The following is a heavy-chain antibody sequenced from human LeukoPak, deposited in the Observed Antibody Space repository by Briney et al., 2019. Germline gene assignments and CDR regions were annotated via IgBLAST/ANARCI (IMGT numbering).Heavy chain of an antibody. J-gene: IGHJ4*02. CDR2: INHSGST. CDR1: GGSFSGYY. V-gene: IGHV4-34*01. Sequence: SETLSLTCAVYGGSFSGYYWSWIRQPPGKGLEWIGEINHSGSTNYNPSLKSRVTISVDTSKNQFSLKLSSVTAADTAVYYCARWPLNNSSGWEFDYWGQGTLVTVSS. CDR3: ARWPLNNSSGWEFDY. D-gene: IGHD6-19*01.